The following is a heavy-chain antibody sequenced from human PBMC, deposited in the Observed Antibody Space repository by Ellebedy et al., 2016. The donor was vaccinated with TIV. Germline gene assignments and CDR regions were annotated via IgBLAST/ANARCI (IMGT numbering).Heavy chain of an antibody. CDR3: AKVRSYCGSTTCLTPHGLDV. CDR1: GFTVSYNY. D-gene: IGHD2-2*01. J-gene: IGHJ6*02. V-gene: IGHV3-66*01. Sequence: GESLKISCAASGFTVSYNYMTWVRQAPGKGLQWVSVIYSGGSTYYADSVKGRFTISRENSKNTLYLQMNSLRAEDTAVYYCAKVRSYCGSTTCLTPHGLDVWGQGTTVTVSS. CDR2: IYSGGST.